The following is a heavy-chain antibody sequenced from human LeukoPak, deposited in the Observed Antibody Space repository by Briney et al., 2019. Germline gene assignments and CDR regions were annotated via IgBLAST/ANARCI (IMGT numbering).Heavy chain of an antibody. Sequence: GGSLRLSCAASGFTFSSHSMSWVRQAPGKGLEWVSSISSSSIYIYYADSMKGRFTISRDNAKNSLYLQINSLRAEDTAVYYCARDGAAAGTFDYWGQGTLVTVSS. V-gene: IGHV3-21*01. J-gene: IGHJ4*02. CDR2: ISSSSIYI. CDR1: GFTFSSHS. CDR3: ARDGAAAGTFDY. D-gene: IGHD6-13*01.